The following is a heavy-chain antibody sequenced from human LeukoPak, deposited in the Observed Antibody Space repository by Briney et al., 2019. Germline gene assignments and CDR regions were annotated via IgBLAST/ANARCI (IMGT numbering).Heavy chain of an antibody. CDR2: INSDGSST. V-gene: IGHV3-74*01. Sequence: GGSLRLSCAASGFTFSSYWMHWVRQAPGKGLVWVSRINSDGSSTSYADSVKGRFTISRDNAKNTLYLQMNSLRAEDTAVYYCARPTVAGSKYGMDVWGQGTTVTVSS. CDR3: ARPTVAGSKYGMDV. D-gene: IGHD6-19*01. J-gene: IGHJ6*02. CDR1: GFTFSSYW.